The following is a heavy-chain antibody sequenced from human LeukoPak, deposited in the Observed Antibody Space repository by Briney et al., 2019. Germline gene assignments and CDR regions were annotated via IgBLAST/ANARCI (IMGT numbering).Heavy chain of an antibody. J-gene: IGHJ4*02. Sequence: PGGSLRLSCAASGFTFSNYWMSWVRQAPGKGLEWVANIKQEGSEKYHVDSVKGRFTISRDNAKNSLYLQMNSLRAEDTAVYFSARVSSGYYLDYWGQGTLVTVSS. CDR3: ARVSSGYYLDY. D-gene: IGHD3-22*01. V-gene: IGHV3-7*03. CDR1: GFTFSNYW. CDR2: IKQEGSEK.